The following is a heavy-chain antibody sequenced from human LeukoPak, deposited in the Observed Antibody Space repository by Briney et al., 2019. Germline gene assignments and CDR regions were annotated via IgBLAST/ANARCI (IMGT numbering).Heavy chain of an antibody. Sequence: SETLSLTCTVSGGSISSGDYYWSWIRQPPGKGLEWIGYIYYSGSTYYNPSLKSRVTISVDTSKNQFSLKLRSVTAADTAVYYCARVSDERFSSGWHDYWGQGTLVTVSS. CDR3: ARVSDERFSSGWHDY. D-gene: IGHD6-19*01. J-gene: IGHJ4*02. CDR2: IYYSGST. V-gene: IGHV4-30-4*02. CDR1: GGSISSGDYY.